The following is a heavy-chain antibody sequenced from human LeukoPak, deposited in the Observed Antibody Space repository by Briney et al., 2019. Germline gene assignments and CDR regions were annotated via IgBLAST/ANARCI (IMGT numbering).Heavy chain of an antibody. CDR2: INHSGST. V-gene: IGHV4-34*01. CDR3: ARGHKYCSSTSCYGGNWFDP. CDR1: GGSFSGYY. D-gene: IGHD2-2*01. Sequence: SETLSLTCAVYGGSFSGYYWSWIRQPPGKGLEWIREINHSGSTNYNPSLKSRVTISVDTSKNQFSLKLSSVTAADTAVYYCARGHKYCSSTSCYGGNWFDPWGQGTLVTVSS. J-gene: IGHJ5*02.